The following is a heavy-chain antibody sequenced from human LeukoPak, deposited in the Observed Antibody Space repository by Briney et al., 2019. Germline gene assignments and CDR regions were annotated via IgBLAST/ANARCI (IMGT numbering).Heavy chain of an antibody. CDR2: IDPSDSYT. Sequence: GESLRISCEGSGYSFTNYWINWVRQMPGKGLEWMGRIDPSDSYTSYSPSFQGHVTIPADKSISTAYLQWSSLKASDTAMYYCARRPRAYDGVGGMDVWGQGTTVTVSS. V-gene: IGHV5-10-1*01. CDR1: GYSFTNYW. CDR3: ARRPRAYDGVGGMDV. J-gene: IGHJ6*02. D-gene: IGHD5-12*01.